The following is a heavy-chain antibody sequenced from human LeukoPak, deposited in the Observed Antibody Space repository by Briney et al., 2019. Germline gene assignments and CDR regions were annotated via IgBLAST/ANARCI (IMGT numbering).Heavy chain of an antibody. CDR2: ISSSSSYI. Sequence: GESLRLSCAASGFTFSSYSMNWVRQAPGKGLEWVSSISSSSSYIYYADSVKGRFTISRDNAKNSLYLQMNSLRAEDTAVYYCARVLVPAAIDYYFYGMDVWGQGTTVTVSS. CDR3: ARVLVPAAIDYYFYGMDV. CDR1: GFTFSSYS. V-gene: IGHV3-21*01. D-gene: IGHD2-2*02. J-gene: IGHJ6*02.